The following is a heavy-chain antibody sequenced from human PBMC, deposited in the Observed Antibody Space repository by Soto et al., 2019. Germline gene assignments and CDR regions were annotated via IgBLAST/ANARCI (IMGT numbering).Heavy chain of an antibody. J-gene: IGHJ4*02. CDR1: GYTFTNHD. CDR2: MIPDSGRT. V-gene: IGHV1-8*01. CDR3: ARGDQFGFGVDY. D-gene: IGHD3-10*01. Sequence: QVQLVQSGAEVKKPGASVKVSCKASGYTFTNHDINWVRQVPGQGLEWMGWMIPDSGRTGYAQKFQGRVTMTRNTSTSTAYMELSRLRNDDTAVYYCARGDQFGFGVDYWGQGTLVTVSS.